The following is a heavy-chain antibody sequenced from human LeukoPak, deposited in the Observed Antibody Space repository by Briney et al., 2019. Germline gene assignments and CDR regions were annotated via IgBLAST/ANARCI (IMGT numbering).Heavy chain of an antibody. Sequence: GGSLRLSCTASGFSFSDHYMHWVRQAPGKGLEWVAVISYDGSNKYYADSVKGRFTISRDNSKNTLYLQMNSLRAEDTAVYYCARAEGHWGQGTLVTVSS. J-gene: IGHJ4*02. CDR1: GFSFSDHY. CDR2: ISYDGSNK. CDR3: ARAEGH. V-gene: IGHV3-30-3*01.